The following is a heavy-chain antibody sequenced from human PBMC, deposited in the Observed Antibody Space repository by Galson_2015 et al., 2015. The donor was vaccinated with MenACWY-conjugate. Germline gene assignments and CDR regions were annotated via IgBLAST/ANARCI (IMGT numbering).Heavy chain of an antibody. J-gene: IGHJ4*02. V-gene: IGHV3-15*01. CDR2: IKSKTDGGTT. CDR3: TVSSSWYPRFDY. D-gene: IGHD6-13*01. Sequence: SLRLSCAASGFTFSNAWMSWVRQAPGKGLEWVGRIKSKTDGGTTDYAAPVKGRFTISRDDSKNTLYLQMNSLKTEDTAVYYCTVSSSWYPRFDYWGQGTLVTVSS. CDR1: GFTFSNAW.